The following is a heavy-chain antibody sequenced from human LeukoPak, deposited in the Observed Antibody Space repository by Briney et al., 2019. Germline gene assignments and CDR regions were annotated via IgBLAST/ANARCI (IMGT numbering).Heavy chain of an antibody. CDR1: GDSITNYY. Sequence: PSETLSLTCSVSGDSITNYYWNWVRQPPGKGLEWIGYIHYTGKNYYNPSLKSRITMSVDTSKSQFSLKLSSVTTADTAVCYCAKWHERLLAFDSWGQGALVTVSS. CDR2: IHYTGKN. J-gene: IGHJ4*02. CDR3: AKWHERLLAFDS. D-gene: IGHD1-1*01. V-gene: IGHV4-59*01.